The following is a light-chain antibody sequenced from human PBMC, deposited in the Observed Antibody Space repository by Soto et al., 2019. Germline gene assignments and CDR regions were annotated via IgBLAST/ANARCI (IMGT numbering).Light chain of an antibody. CDR2: EVT. CDR1: SXDIGSYDY. CDR3: SSFTSTSTRL. V-gene: IGLV2-14*01. J-gene: IGLJ1*01. Sequence: QSALALPASVSGSPGQSITISCTGTSXDIGSYDYVSWYQQHPGKAPNLIIYEVTDRPSGVSNRFSGSKSGNTASLTISGLQAEDEADYYCSSFTSTSTRLFGSGTKVT.